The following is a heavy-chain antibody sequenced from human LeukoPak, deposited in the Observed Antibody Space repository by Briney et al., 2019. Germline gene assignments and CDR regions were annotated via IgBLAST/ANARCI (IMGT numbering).Heavy chain of an antibody. CDR2: MNHSGST. CDR3: ARGLSGYDLYYYYYYYMDV. V-gene: IGHV4-34*01. D-gene: IGHD5-12*01. CDR1: GGSFSGYY. Sequence: SETLSLTCAVYGGSFSGYYWSWIRQPPGKGLEWIGEMNHSGSTNYNPSLKSRVTISVDTSKNQFSLKLSSVTAADTAVYYCARGLSGYDLYYYYYYYMDVWGKGTTVTISS. J-gene: IGHJ6*03.